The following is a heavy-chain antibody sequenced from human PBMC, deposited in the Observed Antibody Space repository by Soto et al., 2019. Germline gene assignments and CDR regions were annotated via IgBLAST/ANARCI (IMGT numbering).Heavy chain of an antibody. V-gene: IGHV3-23*01. CDR3: ARVLRYFDTPYGMDV. D-gene: IGHD3-9*01. CDR1: GFTFSNHA. J-gene: IGHJ6*02. Sequence: EVQLLESGEGLVQHGGSLKLSCAASGFTFSNHAMSWVRQAPGKGLEWVSGIGGSGRNTYYADSVKGRFTISRDNSQNTLFLQMNSLRAEDTAEYYCARVLRYFDTPYGMDVWGQGTTVTVSS. CDR2: IGGSGRNT.